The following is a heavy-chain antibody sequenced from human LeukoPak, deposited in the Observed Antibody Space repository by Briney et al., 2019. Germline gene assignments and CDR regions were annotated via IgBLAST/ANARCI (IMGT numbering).Heavy chain of an antibody. V-gene: IGHV3-23*01. Sequence: PGGSLRLSCAASGFTFSSYAMSWVRQAPGKGLEWVSVISGRGGNTYYADSVKGRFTISRDNSKNTLYLQMNSLRAEDTAVYYCAGGSSGSYSYFDYWGQGTLVTVSS. CDR2: ISGRGGNT. D-gene: IGHD1-26*01. CDR3: AGGSSGSYSYFDY. J-gene: IGHJ4*02. CDR1: GFTFSSYA.